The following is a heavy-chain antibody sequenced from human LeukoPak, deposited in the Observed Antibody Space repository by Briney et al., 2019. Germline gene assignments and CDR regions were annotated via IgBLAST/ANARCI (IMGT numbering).Heavy chain of an antibody. J-gene: IGHJ6*02. CDR1: GFTFSSYD. CDR2: ISGSGGST. Sequence: PGGSLRLSCAASGFTFSSYDMSWVRQAPGKGLEWVSAISGSGGSTYYADSVKGRFTISRDNSKNTLYLQMNSLRAEDTAVYYCAKTATRVRGYGMDVWGQGTTVTVSS. V-gene: IGHV3-23*01. CDR3: AKTATRVRGYGMDV. D-gene: IGHD2-21*02.